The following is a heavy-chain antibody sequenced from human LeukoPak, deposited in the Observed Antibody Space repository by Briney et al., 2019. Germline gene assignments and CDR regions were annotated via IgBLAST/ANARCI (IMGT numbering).Heavy chain of an antibody. CDR3: AQTTGWPGFDF. J-gene: IGHJ4*02. Sequence: SETLCLTCSASGASTSRRYWSWIRQSPGRTLEWIGHIYDGRVTKYNPSLTSRVTISVDTSRNQFSLSLTSVTAADTAIYYCAQTTGWPGFDFWGPGALVTVSS. CDR2: IYDGRVT. V-gene: IGHV4-59*08. D-gene: IGHD6-19*01. CDR1: GASTSRRY.